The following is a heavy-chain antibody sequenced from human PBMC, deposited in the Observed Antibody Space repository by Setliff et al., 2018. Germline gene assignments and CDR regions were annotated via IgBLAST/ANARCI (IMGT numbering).Heavy chain of an antibody. CDR3: ARESVVVVTTTNYYYYMDV. J-gene: IGHJ6*03. D-gene: IGHD2-21*02. CDR1: GGAFSNYG. CDR2: IIPIFGTT. Sequence: AASVKVSCKASGGAFSNYGITWVRQAPGQGLEWMGGIIPIFGTTTYPQKFQGRVTITTDESTSTGYMELSSLSSEDTAVYYCARESVVVVTTTNYYYYMDVWGEGTTVTVSS. V-gene: IGHV1-69*05.